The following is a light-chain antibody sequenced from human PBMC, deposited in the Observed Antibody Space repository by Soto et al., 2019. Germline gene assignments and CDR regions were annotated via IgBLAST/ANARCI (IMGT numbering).Light chain of an antibody. J-gene: IGKJ1*01. Sequence: DIQMTQSPSTLPASVGDRVTITCRASQSISNLLAWYQQKPVTAPKVLIYHASNLQSGLPSRFSGSGSGTEFTLPISSRAPDDFAPYCCQQHNSYSFGQGTKV. CDR1: QSISNL. CDR3: QQHNSYS. V-gene: IGKV1-5*01. CDR2: HAS.